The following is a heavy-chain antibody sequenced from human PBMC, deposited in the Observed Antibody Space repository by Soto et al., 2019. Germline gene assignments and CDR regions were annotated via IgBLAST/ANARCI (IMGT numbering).Heavy chain of an antibody. D-gene: IGHD6-13*01. CDR3: ARNRTAGSCPFDY. CDR2: IYYSGST. CDR1: GGSISSGGYY. J-gene: IGHJ4*02. V-gene: IGHV4-31*03. Sequence: TLSLTCTVSGGSISSGGYYWSWIRQHPGKDLEWVGYIYYSGSTFYNPSLKSRVSMSVDTSKSQFSLKLDSVTAADTAVYFCARNRTAGSCPFDYWGQGTPVTVYS.